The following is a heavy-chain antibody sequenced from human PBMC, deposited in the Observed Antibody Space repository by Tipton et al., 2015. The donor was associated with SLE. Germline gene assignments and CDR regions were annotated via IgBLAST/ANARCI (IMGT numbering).Heavy chain of an antibody. V-gene: IGHV3-23*01. CDR3: AKATYYESSGYYYGLDY. CDR1: GFTFSTTD. D-gene: IGHD3-22*01. CDR2: ISGSGSAT. Sequence: GSLRLSCAAFGFTFSTTDMSWVRQAPGKGLEWVSSISGSGSATYNGDAVKGRFTISRDNSKNTLYLHMNSLGVGDTARYYCAKATYYESSGYYYGLDYWGQGALVTVSS. J-gene: IGHJ4*02.